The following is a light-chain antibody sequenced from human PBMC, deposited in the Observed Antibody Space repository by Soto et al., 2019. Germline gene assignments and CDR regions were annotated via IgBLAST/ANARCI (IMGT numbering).Light chain of an antibody. J-gene: IGKJ5*01. CDR2: GAT. V-gene: IGKV1-9*01. CDR1: QGLSNY. CDR3: QQLKSYVT. Sequence: IQLTQSPSSLSASVGDRVTITCRASQGLSNYLAWYQQKPGKTPRLLIYGATTFQSGVTSRFSGSGSGTDFALTISSLQPKDFSTYYCQQLKSYVTFGQGTRLEIK.